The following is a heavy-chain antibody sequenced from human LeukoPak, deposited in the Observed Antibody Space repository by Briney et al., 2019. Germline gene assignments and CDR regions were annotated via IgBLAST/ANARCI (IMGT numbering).Heavy chain of an antibody. CDR2: IYSGGST. D-gene: IGHD1-26*01. V-gene: IGHV3-66*01. CDR1: GFTVRSNY. CDR3: ARVRGLRVGGYFDF. J-gene: IGHJ4*02. Sequence: GSLRLSCAASGFTVRSNYMSWVRQAPGKGLEWGAVIYSGGSTYYADSVKGRFTISRDNSKNTLYLQTNSLRAEDTAVYYCARVRGLRVGGYFDFRGQGTLVTVSS.